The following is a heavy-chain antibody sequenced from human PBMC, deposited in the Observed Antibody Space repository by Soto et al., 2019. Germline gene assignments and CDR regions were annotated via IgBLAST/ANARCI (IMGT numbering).Heavy chain of an antibody. V-gene: IGHV1-3*01. CDR1: GYTFTSYA. Sequence: ASVKVSCKASGYTFTSYAMHWVRQAPGQRLEWMGWINAGNGNTKYSQKFQGRVTITRDTSASTAYMELSSLRSEDTAVYYCAREKYSSSWTPSFDYWGQGTLVTVSS. D-gene: IGHD6-13*01. J-gene: IGHJ4*02. CDR2: INAGNGNT. CDR3: AREKYSSSWTPSFDY.